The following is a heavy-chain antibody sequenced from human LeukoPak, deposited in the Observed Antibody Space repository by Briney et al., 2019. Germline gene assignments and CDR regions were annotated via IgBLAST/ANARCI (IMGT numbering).Heavy chain of an antibody. J-gene: IGHJ4*02. CDR1: GFTFSSYG. CDR2: IWYDGSNK. Sequence: GGSLRLSCAASGFTFSSYGMHWVRQAPGKGLEWVAVIWYDGSNKYYADSVKGRFTISRDNSKNTLYLQMNSLRAEDTAVYYCARETLTSNYFDYWGQGTLVTVSS. D-gene: IGHD1-1*01. V-gene: IGHV3-33*01. CDR3: ARETLTSNYFDY.